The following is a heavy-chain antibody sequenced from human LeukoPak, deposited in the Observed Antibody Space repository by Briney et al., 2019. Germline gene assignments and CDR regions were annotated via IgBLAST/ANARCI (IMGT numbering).Heavy chain of an antibody. CDR2: ISYDGSNK. Sequence: GGFLRLSCAASGFTFSNYAMHWVRQAPGKGLEWVAVISYDGSNKYYADSVKGRFTISRDNSKNTLYLQMNSLRAEDTAVYYCARGAPEGYYYDSSGYYYGYYFDYWGQGTLVTVSS. J-gene: IGHJ4*02. CDR3: ARGAPEGYYYDSSGYYYGYYFDY. D-gene: IGHD3-22*01. V-gene: IGHV3-30*04. CDR1: GFTFSNYA.